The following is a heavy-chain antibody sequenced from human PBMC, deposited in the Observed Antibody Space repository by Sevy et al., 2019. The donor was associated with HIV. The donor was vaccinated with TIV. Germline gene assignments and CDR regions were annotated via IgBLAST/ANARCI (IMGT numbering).Heavy chain of an antibody. CDR2: FSQSGSA. D-gene: IGHD2-15*01. J-gene: IGHJ4*02. CDR1: GVSFSDYY. CDR3: ARGPLFSQEYCSGGTCPTIDY. Sequence: SETLSLTCAVSGVSFSDYYWAWIRQPPGKGLEWIGEFSQSGSANYNPSLRSRVIMSLDTSQNHFYLKLTSVTAADTAVYYCARGPLFSQEYCSGGTCPTIDYWSQGTLVTVSS. V-gene: IGHV4-34*01.